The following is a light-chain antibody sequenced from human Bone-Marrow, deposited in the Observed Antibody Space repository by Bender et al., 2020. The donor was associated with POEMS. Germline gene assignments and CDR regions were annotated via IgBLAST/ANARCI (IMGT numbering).Light chain of an antibody. Sequence: QSALTQPASVSGSPGQSITISCTGTSSDVGGFNFISWYQQHPGKAPKLIIYEGNKWPSGVSNRFSGSKSGNTASLTISGLQAEDEADYYCCSYAGSTMVIVGGGTKLTVL. CDR2: EGN. CDR1: SSDVGGFNF. V-gene: IGLV2-23*01. J-gene: IGLJ2*01. CDR3: CSYAGSTMVI.